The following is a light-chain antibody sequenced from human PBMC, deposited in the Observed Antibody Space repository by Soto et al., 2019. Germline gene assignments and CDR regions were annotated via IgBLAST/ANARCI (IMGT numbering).Light chain of an antibody. CDR1: DSDIGSYDH. CDR3: CAYSTSSTPV. J-gene: IGLJ3*02. V-gene: IGLV2-18*02. Sequence: QSALTQPPSVSGSPGQSVTISCTGTDSDIGSYDHVSWYQQPPGTAPKLIIYEVTDRPSGVPDRFSGSKSGNTASLTISGLQSEDEADYFCCAYSTSSTPVFGGGTQLTVL. CDR2: EVT.